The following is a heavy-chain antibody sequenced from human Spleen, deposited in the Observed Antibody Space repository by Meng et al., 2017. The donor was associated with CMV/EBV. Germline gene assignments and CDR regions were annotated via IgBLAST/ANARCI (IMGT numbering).Heavy chain of an antibody. CDR1: GYRFADWW. CDR3: ARFAAPTHEANWFDP. V-gene: IGHV5-51*01. Sequence: SGYRFADWWIGWVRQVHGKGLEWVGIIFPGDSRTAYSPSFQGQVTISADKSIRTAYLQWSSLKASDSAIYHCARFAAPTHEANWFDPWGQGTLVTVSS. CDR2: IFPGDSRT. D-gene: IGHD6-25*01. J-gene: IGHJ5*02.